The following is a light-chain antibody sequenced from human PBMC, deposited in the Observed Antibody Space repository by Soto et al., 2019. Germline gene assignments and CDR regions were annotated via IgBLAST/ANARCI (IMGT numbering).Light chain of an antibody. V-gene: IGLV2-14*01. Sequence: QSALTQPASVSGSPGQSITISCTGTSADVGGHNFVSWYQHHPGKAPKLMIYEVTNRPSGVSNRFSGSKSGNTASLTISVLQAEDEADYYCSSYSTSSTLNYVFGTG. CDR3: SSYSTSSTLNYV. CDR1: SADVGGHNF. CDR2: EVT. J-gene: IGLJ1*01.